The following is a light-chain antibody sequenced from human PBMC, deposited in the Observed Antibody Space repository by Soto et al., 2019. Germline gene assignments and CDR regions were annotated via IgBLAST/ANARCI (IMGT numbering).Light chain of an antibody. J-gene: IGKJ1*01. V-gene: IGKV3-15*01. CDR1: QSLSGK. CDR3: HQYSNWPPWT. Sequence: EIVMTQSPATLSVSPGERATLSCRASQSLSGKLAWYQQKPGQAPRLLIYRASTRATGVPARFSASGSGTEFTLTISSLQSEDSAVYYCHQYSNWPPWTFGPGTKVEIK. CDR2: RAS.